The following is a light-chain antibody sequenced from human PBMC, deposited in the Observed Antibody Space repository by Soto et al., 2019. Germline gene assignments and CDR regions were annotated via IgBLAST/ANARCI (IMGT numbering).Light chain of an antibody. V-gene: IGKV1-39*01. CDR1: QSISSY. CDR3: QQSYSTPAHT. J-gene: IGKJ4*01. CDR2: AAS. Sequence: DLQMTQSPSSLSASVGDRVTITCRASQSISSYLNWYQQKPGKAPKLLIYAASSLQSGVPSRFSGSRSGTDFILTISSLQPEDFATYYCQQSYSTPAHTFGGGTKVEIK.